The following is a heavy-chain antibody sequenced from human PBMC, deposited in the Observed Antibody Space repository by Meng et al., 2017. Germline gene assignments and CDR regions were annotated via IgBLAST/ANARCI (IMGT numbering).Heavy chain of an antibody. V-gene: IGHV3-48*03. D-gene: IGHD2-2*01. Sequence: GESLKISCAASGFTFSSYEMNWVRQAPGKGLEWISYIHSSGSTVEYADSVKGRFTTARDNAENSLYLQMNSLRVEDTAVYYCARYSVVSTLRADHWGRGTLVTVSS. J-gene: IGHJ4*02. CDR2: IHSSGSTV. CDR1: GFTFSSYE. CDR3: ARYSVVSTLRADH.